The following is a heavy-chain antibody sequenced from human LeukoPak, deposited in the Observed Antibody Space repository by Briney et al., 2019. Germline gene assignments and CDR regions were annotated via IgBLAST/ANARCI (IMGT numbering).Heavy chain of an antibody. CDR1: GYTFTGYY. J-gene: IGHJ4*02. CDR3: ARFITMVRGGKAGFDY. Sequence: ASVKVSCKASGYTFTGYYMHWVRQAPGQGLEWMGWINPNSGGTNYAQKFQGRVTMTRDTSISTAYMELSRLRSDDTAVYYCARFITMVRGGKAGFDYWGQGTLVTVSS. D-gene: IGHD3-10*01. CDR2: INPNSGGT. V-gene: IGHV1-2*02.